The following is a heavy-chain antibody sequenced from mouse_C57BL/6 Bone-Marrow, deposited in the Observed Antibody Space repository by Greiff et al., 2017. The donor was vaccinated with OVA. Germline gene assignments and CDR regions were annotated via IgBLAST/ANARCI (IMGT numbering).Heavy chain of an antibody. V-gene: IGHV15-2*01. CDR2: ILPSIGRT. CDR1: DSEVFHIAY. J-gene: IGHJ3*01. Sequence: VQLQQSGSELRSPGSSVKLSCKDFDSEVFHIAYMSWVRQKPGHGFEWIGGILPSIGRTIYGEKFEDNATLDADTLYNTAHLELNSLTSEDSASYDCARPPWTGWFAYWGQGTLVTVSA. CDR3: ARPPWTGWFAY.